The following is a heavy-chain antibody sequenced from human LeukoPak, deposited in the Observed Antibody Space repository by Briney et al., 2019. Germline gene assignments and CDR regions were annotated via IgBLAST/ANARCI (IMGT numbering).Heavy chain of an antibody. CDR1: GFTFSSYA. Sequence: GGSLRLSCAASGFTFSSYAMHWVRQAPGKGLEWVAVISYDGSNKYYADSVKGRFTISRDNSKNTLYLQMNSLRAEDTAVYYCAREFYGDSIFDYWGQGTPVTVSS. D-gene: IGHD4-17*01. CDR2: ISYDGSNK. CDR3: AREFYGDSIFDY. V-gene: IGHV3-30*04. J-gene: IGHJ4*02.